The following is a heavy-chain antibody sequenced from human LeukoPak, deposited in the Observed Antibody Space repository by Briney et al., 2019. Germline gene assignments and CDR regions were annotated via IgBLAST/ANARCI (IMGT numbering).Heavy chain of an antibody. CDR3: AKAGSGTKLYYYYYMDV. D-gene: IGHD3-10*01. CDR1: GFTFSSYA. CDR2: ISGSGGST. J-gene: IGHJ6*03. V-gene: IGHV3-23*01. Sequence: PGGSLRLSCAASGFTFSSYAMSWVRQAPGKGLEWVSAISGSGGSTYYADSVKGRFTISRDNSKNTLYLQMNSLRAEDTAVYYCAKAGSGTKLYYYYYMDVWGKGTTVTVSS.